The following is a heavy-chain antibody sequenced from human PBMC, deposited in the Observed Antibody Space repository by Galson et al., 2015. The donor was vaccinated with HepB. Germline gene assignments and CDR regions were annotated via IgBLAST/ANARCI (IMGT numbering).Heavy chain of an antibody. V-gene: IGHV1-46*01. J-gene: IGHJ6*03. CDR1: GYTFTSYY. CDR2: INPSGGST. D-gene: IGHD4-23*01. Sequence: SVKVSCKASGYTFTSYYMHWVRQAPGQGLEWMGIINPSGGSTSYAQKFQGRVTMTRDTSTSTVYMELSSLRSEDTAVYYCARRTTVVTPYYYYYYMDVWGKGTTVTVSS. CDR3: ARRTTVVTPYYYYYYMDV.